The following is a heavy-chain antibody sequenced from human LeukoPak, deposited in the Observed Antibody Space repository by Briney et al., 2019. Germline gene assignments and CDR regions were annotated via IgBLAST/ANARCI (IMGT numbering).Heavy chain of an antibody. D-gene: IGHD3-10*01. V-gene: IGHV5-10-1*01. CDR3: ARIPYVVRGVYLDS. J-gene: IGHJ4*02. CDR1: GYSFASYW. Sequence: SGESLQIFCKGSGYSFASYWITWVRQMPGEGLEAMGKIVPCDSYTNYSASFQGHVIISTDQSNSPAYLQWRTLKASDNAVYFCARIPYVVRGVYLDSWRQRTLV. CDR2: IVPCDSYT.